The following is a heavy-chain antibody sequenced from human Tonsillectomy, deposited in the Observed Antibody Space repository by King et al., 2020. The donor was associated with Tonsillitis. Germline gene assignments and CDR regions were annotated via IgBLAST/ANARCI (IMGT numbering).Heavy chain of an antibody. CDR2: ISYDGSNK. J-gene: IGHJ6*02. Sequence: VQLVESGGGVVQPGRSLRLSCAASGFTFSSYGMHWVRQAPGKGLEWVAVISYDGSNKYYADSVKGRFTISRDNSKNTLYLQMNSLRAEDTAVYYCAKELGSSSSGFFGDYYYGMDVWVQGTTVTVSS. CDR1: GFTFSSYG. V-gene: IGHV3-30*18. CDR3: AKELGSSSSGFFGDYYYGMDV. D-gene: IGHD6-6*01.